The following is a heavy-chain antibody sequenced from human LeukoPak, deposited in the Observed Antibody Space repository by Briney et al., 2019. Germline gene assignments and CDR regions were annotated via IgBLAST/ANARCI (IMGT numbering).Heavy chain of an antibody. CDR2: FDPGNGET. Sequence: ASVKVSCKVSGYSHTELSMHWVRQAPGKGLEWMGGFDPGNGETIFTKNFQGRVTMTDDTSTDTAYMELSSLRSEDTAVYYCTGGTFYRLLDYWGQGTLVTVSS. J-gene: IGHJ4*02. CDR3: TGGTFYRLLDY. CDR1: GYSHTELS. V-gene: IGHV1-24*01. D-gene: IGHD2/OR15-2a*01.